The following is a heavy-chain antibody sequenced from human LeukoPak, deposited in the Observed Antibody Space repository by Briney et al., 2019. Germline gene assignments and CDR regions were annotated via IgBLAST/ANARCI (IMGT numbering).Heavy chain of an antibody. CDR2: ISASNGDT. D-gene: IGHD3-10*01. CDR1: GYTFTNYG. Sequence: GASVKVSCKVSGYTFTNYGITWVRQAPGQGLEWMGWISASNGDTHYSEKFQDRITVTTDTSTSTAYMELRSLRSDDTAVYYCARDGPNYYGSGSYPWFDPWGQGTLVTVSS. CDR3: ARDGPNYYGSGSYPWFDP. V-gene: IGHV1-18*01. J-gene: IGHJ5*02.